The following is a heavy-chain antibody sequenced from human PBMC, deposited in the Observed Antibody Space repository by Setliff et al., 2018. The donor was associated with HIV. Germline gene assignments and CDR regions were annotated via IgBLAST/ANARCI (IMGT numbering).Heavy chain of an antibody. CDR2: VYGDGRT. J-gene: IGHJ5*02. CDR3: AKGVKFLDP. CDR1: GFTVSNNY. Sequence: PGGSLRLSCEVSGFTVSNNYMTWVRQAPGKGLEWVPTVYGDGRTFYADSAQGRFTISRDNSNNILFLQMNSLLAEDTAVYYCAKGVKFLDPWGQGTLVTVSS. D-gene: IGHD3-16*01. V-gene: IGHV3-53*01.